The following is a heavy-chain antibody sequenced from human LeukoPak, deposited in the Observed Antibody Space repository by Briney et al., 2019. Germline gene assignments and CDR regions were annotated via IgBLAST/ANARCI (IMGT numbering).Heavy chain of an antibody. D-gene: IGHD3-22*01. CDR1: GVSFSGYY. J-gene: IGHJ4*02. CDR3: ARPNYYDSSGYYY. CDR2: INHSGST. V-gene: IGHV4-34*01. Sequence: SETLSLTCAVYGVSFSGYYWSWIRQPPGKGLEWIGEINHSGSTNYNPSLKSRVTISVDTSKNQFSLKLSSVTAADTAVYYCARPNYYDSSGYYYWGQGALVTVSS.